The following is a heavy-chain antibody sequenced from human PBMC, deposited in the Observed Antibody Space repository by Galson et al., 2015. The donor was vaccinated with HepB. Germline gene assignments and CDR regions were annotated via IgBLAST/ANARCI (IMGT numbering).Heavy chain of an antibody. CDR1: GDTLTEVF. J-gene: IGHJ6*02. D-gene: IGHD6-19*01. CDR2: FDPEDGET. V-gene: IGHV1-24*01. Sequence: SVKVSCKVSGDTLTEVFMHWVRQAPGKGLEWVGGFDPEDGETLYAQRFQGRVTMTEHTSTGTAYMELSSLRSEDSAVYYCATSLAVAEYYYYGFDVWRQGTTVTVTS. CDR3: ATSLAVAEYYYYGFDV.